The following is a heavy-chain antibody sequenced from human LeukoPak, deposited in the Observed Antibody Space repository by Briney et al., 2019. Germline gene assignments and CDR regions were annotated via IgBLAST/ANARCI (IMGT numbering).Heavy chain of an antibody. D-gene: IGHD3-3*01. CDR3: AKDHYWSIDY. J-gene: IGHJ4*02. Sequence: GGSLRLSCAASGFTFSSYAMHWVRHAPGQGLVWVSRIKGDGISTNYADSVKGRFTISRDIAKNTLYLQMNSLRAEDTGVYYCAKDHYWSIDYWGRGTLVTVSS. V-gene: IGHV3-74*01. CDR2: IKGDGIST. CDR1: GFTFSSYA.